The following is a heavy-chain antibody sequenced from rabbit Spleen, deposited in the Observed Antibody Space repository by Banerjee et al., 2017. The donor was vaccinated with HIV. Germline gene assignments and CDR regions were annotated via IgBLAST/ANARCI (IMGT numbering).Heavy chain of an antibody. V-gene: IGHV1S7*01. CDR1: GFDFSRYS. CDR3: AREGL. Sequence: QLEETGGGLVQPGGSLTLSCKTSGFDFSRYSMSWVRQAPGKGLEWIGAIYTGRGGTDYANWVNGRFTISSDNAQYTVDLQMNSLTAAETATYFRAREGLWGPGTLVTVS. J-gene: IGHJ6*01. CDR2: IYTGRGGT.